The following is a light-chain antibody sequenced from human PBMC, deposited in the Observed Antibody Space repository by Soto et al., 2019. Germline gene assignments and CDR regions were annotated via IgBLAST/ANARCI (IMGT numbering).Light chain of an antibody. J-gene: IGLJ3*02. CDR3: QTWGIGMQV. V-gene: IGLV4-69*01. CDR2: LNSDGSH. CDR1: SGHSSYT. Sequence: QLVLTQSPSASASLGASVKLTCTLSSGHSSYTIAWHQQQPEKGPRYLMKLNSDGSHNKGDGIPDRFSGSSSGAERYLTISSLQSEDGADYYCQTWGIGMQVFGGGTKLTVL.